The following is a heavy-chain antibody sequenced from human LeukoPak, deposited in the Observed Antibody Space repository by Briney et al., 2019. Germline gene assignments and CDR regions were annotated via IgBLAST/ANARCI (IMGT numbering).Heavy chain of an antibody. CDR1: GATVSSNY. D-gene: IGHD3-10*01. CDR3: ARDFSGY. Sequence: GGSLRLSCVVSGATVSSNYRSWVRQAPGKGLEWVSVIYSGGSTYYADSVKGRFTISRDISKNTLYLQMNDLRAEDTAVYYCARDFSGYWGQGTLVTVSS. V-gene: IGHV3-66*01. CDR2: IYSGGST. J-gene: IGHJ4*01.